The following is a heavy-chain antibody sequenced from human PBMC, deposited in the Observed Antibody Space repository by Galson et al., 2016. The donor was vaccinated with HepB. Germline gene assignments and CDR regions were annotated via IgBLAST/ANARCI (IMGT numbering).Heavy chain of an antibody. CDR1: GYSFSSYW. Sequence: QSGAEVKKPGESLKISCRGSGYSFSSYWIGWVRQMPGKGLEWLGNIYPGDSDTRYSPSFHGQVSISADKSITTAYLQWSSLKASDTAFYYGASRGSGWSLFDSWGQGTLVTVSS. D-gene: IGHD6-19*01. V-gene: IGHV5-51*01. CDR3: ASRGSGWSLFDS. CDR2: IYPGDSDT. J-gene: IGHJ4*02.